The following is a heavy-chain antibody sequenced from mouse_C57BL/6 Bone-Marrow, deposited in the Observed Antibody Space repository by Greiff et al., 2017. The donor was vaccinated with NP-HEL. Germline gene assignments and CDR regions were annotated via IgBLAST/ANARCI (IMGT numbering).Heavy chain of an antibody. J-gene: IGHJ3*01. Sequence: QVHVKQPGAELVMPGASVKLSCKASGYTFTSYWMHWVKQRPGQGLEWIGEIDPSDSYTNYNQKFKGKSTLTVDKSSSTAYMQLSSLTSEDSAVYYCAREGAFYYGSSWFAYWGQGTLVTVSA. CDR1: GYTFTSYW. V-gene: IGHV1-69*01. CDR3: AREGAFYYGSSWFAY. CDR2: IDPSDSYT. D-gene: IGHD1-1*01.